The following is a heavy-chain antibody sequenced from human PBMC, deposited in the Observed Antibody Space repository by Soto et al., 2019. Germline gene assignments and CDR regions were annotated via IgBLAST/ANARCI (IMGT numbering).Heavy chain of an antibody. D-gene: IGHD4-17*01. CDR1: GFTFDDYA. CDR3: AKDLWDSTVTLRLGYYYYGMDV. V-gene: IGHV3-9*01. Sequence: QPGGSLRLSCAASGFTFDDYAMHWVRQAPGKGLEWVSGISWNSGSIGYADSVKGRFTISRDNAKNSLYLQMNSLRAEDTALYYCAKDLWDSTVTLRLGYYYYGMDVWGQGTTVTVSS. J-gene: IGHJ6*02. CDR2: ISWNSGSI.